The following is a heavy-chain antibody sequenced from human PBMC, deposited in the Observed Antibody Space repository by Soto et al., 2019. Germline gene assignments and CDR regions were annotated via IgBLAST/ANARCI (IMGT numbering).Heavy chain of an antibody. CDR2: ISGSGGST. Sequence: GGSLRLSCAASGFTFSIYAMSWVRQAPGKGLEWVSGISGSGGSTYYADSVKGRFTISRDNSKNTLYLQMNSLSAEDTAIYYCARDSLRNTLQYLHWSSSPDFDYWGQGTLVTVSS. V-gene: IGHV3-23*01. CDR3: ARDSLRNTLQYLHWSSSPDFDY. CDR1: GFTFSIYA. D-gene: IGHD4-4*01. J-gene: IGHJ4*02.